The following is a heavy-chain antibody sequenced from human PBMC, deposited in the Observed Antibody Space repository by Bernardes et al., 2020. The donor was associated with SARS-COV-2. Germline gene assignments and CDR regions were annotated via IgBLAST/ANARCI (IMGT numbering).Heavy chain of an antibody. CDR2: IKQDGSEK. CDR1: GFTFSSYW. Sequence: GGSLRLSCAASGFTFSSYWMSWVRQAPGKGLEWVANIKQDGSEKYYVDSVKGRFTISRDNAKNSLYLQMNSLRAEDTAVYYCARIGGSYDFWSGYYAYGMDVWGQGTTVTVSS. D-gene: IGHD3-3*01. CDR3: ARIGGSYDFWSGYYAYGMDV. V-gene: IGHV3-7*01. J-gene: IGHJ6*02.